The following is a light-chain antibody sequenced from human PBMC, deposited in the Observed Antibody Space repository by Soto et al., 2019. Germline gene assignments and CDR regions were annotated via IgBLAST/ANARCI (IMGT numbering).Light chain of an antibody. Sequence: QSALTQPTSVSGSPGQSITISCTGTNSDIGNYNIVSWYQQHPDKAPKLIIYEVTKRPSGVSNRFSGSKSGNTASLTISGLQAEDEGDYNCCSYAGSDAFVFGTGTKVTVL. J-gene: IGLJ1*01. V-gene: IGLV2-23*02. CDR1: NSDIGNYNI. CDR2: EVT. CDR3: CSYAGSDAFV.